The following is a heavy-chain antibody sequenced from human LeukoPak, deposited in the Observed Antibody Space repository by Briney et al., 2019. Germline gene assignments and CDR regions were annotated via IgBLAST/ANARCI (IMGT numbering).Heavy chain of an antibody. D-gene: IGHD3-22*01. CDR1: GGSISSYY. Sequence: SETLSLTCTVSGGSISSYYWSWIRQPPGKGLEWIGYIYYSGSTNYNPSLKSRVTISVDTSKNQFSLKLSSVTAADTAVYYCARAYYYDSSGYPFDCWGQGTLVTVSS. CDR2: IYYSGST. J-gene: IGHJ4*02. CDR3: ARAYYYDSSGYPFDC. V-gene: IGHV4-59*01.